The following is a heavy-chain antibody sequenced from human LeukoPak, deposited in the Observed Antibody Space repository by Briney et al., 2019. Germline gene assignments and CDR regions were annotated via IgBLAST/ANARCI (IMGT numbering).Heavy chain of an antibody. CDR3: ARAGRFLEPRWFDP. CDR1: GGSISSYY. D-gene: IGHD3-3*01. V-gene: IGHV4-59*08. CDR2: IYYSGST. Sequence: PSETLSLTCTVSGGSISSYYWSWIRQPPGKGLEWIGYIYYSGSTNYNPSLKSRVTISVDTSKNKFSLKLSSVTAADTAVYYCARAGRFLEPRWFDPWGQGTLVTVSS. J-gene: IGHJ5*02.